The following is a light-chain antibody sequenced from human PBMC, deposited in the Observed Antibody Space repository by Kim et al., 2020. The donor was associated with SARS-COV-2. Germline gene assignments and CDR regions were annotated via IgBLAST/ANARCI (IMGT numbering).Light chain of an antibody. CDR1: SSNIGAGYD. J-gene: IGLJ3*02. CDR3: QSYDSSLSGWL. CDR2: GDS. Sequence: QSVLTQPPSVSGAPGQRVTISCTGSSSNIGAGYDVHWYQQLPGTAPKLLIYGDSIRPSGVPDRFSGSKSDTSASLAITGLQAEDEAEYYCQSYDSSLSGWLFGGGTQLTVL. V-gene: IGLV1-40*01.